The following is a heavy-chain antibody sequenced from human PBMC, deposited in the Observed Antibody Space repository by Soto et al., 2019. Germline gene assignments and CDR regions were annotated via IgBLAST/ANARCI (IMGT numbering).Heavy chain of an antibody. CDR2: IYYSGST. V-gene: IGHV4-59*01. CDR3: ARSPTYYYDSSGYLFDY. CDR1: GGSISSYY. Sequence: PSETLSLTCTVSGGSISSYYWSWIRQPPGKGLEWIGYIYYSGSTNYNPSLKSRVTISVDTSKNQFSLKLSSVTAADTAVYYCARSPTYYYDSSGYLFDYWGQGTLVTAPQ. J-gene: IGHJ4*02. D-gene: IGHD3-22*01.